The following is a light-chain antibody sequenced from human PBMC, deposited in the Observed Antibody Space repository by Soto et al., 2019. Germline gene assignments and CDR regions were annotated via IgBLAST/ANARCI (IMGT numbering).Light chain of an antibody. CDR3: QQYYSAPPT. V-gene: IGKV4-1*01. CDR1: LSVLDSSNNKKY. Sequence: DIVMTQTPDSLAVSLGERAAINCKSSLSVLDSSNNKKYLAWYHQKPGQHPKLLIYWESTRESGVPDRFSGSGSGTDFALTISSLQAEDVAVYYCQQYYSAPPTFGQGTKVEIK. J-gene: IGKJ1*01. CDR2: WES.